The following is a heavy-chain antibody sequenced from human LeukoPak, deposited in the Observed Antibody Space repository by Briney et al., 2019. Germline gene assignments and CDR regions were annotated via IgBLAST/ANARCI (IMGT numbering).Heavy chain of an antibody. CDR2: IYYSGST. D-gene: IGHD2-15*01. J-gene: IGHJ4*02. V-gene: IGHV4-59*12. CDR3: ARDRYCSGGSCYVEGYFDY. Sequence: TSETLSLTCTVSGGSISSYYWSWIRQPPGKGLEWIGYIYYSGSTNYNPSLKSRVTISVDTSKNQFSLKLSSVTAADTAVYYCARDRYCSGGSCYVEGYFDYWGQGTLVTVSS. CDR1: GGSISSYY.